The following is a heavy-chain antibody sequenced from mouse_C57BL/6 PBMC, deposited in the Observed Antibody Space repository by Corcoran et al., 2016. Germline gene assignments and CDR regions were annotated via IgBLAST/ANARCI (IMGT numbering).Heavy chain of an antibody. D-gene: IGHD1-2*01. CDR2: IDPEDGDT. V-gene: IGHV14-1*01. J-gene: IGHJ4*01. Sequence: EVQLQQSGAELVRPGASVKLSCTASGFNIKDYYMHWVKQRPEQGLEWIGRIDPEDGDTEYAPKFQGKAAMTADTSSNTAYLQLSSLTSEDTAVYYCTPITTDAMDYWGQGTSVTVSS. CDR1: GFNIKDYY. CDR3: TPITTDAMDY.